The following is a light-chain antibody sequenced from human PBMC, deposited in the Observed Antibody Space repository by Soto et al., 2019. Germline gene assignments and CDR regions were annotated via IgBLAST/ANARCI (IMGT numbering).Light chain of an antibody. CDR3: CSYTSSHTRV. V-gene: IGLV2-14*01. J-gene: IGLJ1*01. Sequence: QSALTQPASVSGSPGQSITISCSGTTSDVGSYDFVSWYQHHPGKAPKLIIYDVNNRPSGLSNRFSGSKSGNTASLTISGLQTEDEADYYCCSYTSSHTRVFGTGTKLTVL. CDR1: TSDVGSYDF. CDR2: DVN.